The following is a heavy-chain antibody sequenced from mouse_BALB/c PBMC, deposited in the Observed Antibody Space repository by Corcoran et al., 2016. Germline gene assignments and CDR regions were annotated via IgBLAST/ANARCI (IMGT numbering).Heavy chain of an antibody. Sequence: QVQLQQSGPELVKPGASVKMSCKASGYTFTDYVISWVKQRTGQGLEWIGEIYPGSGSTYYNEKFEGKATLTADKSSNTAYMQLSSLTSEDSAVYFCARGFYYGSRGFAYWGQGTLVTVSA. J-gene: IGHJ3*01. D-gene: IGHD1-1*01. CDR1: GYTFTDYV. V-gene: IGHV1-81*01. CDR2: IYPGSGST. CDR3: ARGFYYGSRGFAY.